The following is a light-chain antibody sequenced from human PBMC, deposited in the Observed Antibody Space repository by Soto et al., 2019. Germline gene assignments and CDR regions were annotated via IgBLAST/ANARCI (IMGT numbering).Light chain of an antibody. J-gene: IGLJ1*01. CDR3: SSYADSNNYV. Sequence: QSVLTQPPSASGSPGQSVAISCTGTSSDVGGYNSVSWYQHHPGKAPKLVLYEVSKRPSGVPDRFSGSKSANTASLTVSGLQAEDEADYYCSSYADSNNYVFGTGTKVTVL. V-gene: IGLV2-8*01. CDR1: SSDVGGYNS. CDR2: EVS.